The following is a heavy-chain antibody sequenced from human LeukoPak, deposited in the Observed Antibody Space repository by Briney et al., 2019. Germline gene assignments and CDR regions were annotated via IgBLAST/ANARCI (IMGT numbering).Heavy chain of an antibody. J-gene: IGHJ4*02. CDR1: GGSISSYY. D-gene: IGHD6-13*01. V-gene: IGHV4-4*07. Sequence: SETLSLTCTVSGGSISSYYWSWIRQPAGKGLEWIGRIYTSGSTNYNPSLKSRVTMSVDTSKNQFSLKLSSVTAADTAVYYCAREVRAYSSSWNVFDYWGQGTLVTVSS. CDR3: AREVRAYSSSWNVFDY. CDR2: IYTSGST.